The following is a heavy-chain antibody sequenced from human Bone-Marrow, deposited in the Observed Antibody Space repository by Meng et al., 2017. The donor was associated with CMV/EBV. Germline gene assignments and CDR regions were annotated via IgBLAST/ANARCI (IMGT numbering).Heavy chain of an antibody. D-gene: IGHD6-13*01. CDR3: ARELSAADYYFDY. CDR2: ISSSGSTI. J-gene: IGHJ4*02. V-gene: IGHV3-11*04. CDR1: GFTFSDYY. Sequence: GGSLRLSCAASGFTFSDYYMSWIRQAPGKGLEWVSYISSSGSTIYYADSVKGRFTISRDNAKNSLYLQMNSLRAEDTAVYYCARELSAADYYFDYWGRGTLVTVSS.